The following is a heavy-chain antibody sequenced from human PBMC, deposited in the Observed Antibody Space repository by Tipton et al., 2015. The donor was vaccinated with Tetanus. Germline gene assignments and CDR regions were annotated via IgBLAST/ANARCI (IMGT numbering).Heavy chain of an antibody. V-gene: IGHV1-18*01. Sequence: QVQLVQSGAEVKKPGASVKVSCKASGYIFTNNGISWVRQAPGQGLEWMGWISAYNGKTNYAQRFQGRVTMTTDTSTTTAYMELKSLRSDDTAVYYCARDVGLLWFGAHSPQRRYFDSWGQGTLVIVSS. CDR3: ARDVGLLWFGAHSPQRRYFDS. J-gene: IGHJ4*02. CDR2: ISAYNGKT. D-gene: IGHD3-10*01. CDR1: GYIFTNNG.